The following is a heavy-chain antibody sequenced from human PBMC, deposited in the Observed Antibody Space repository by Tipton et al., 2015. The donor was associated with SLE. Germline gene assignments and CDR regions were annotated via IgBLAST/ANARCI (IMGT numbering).Heavy chain of an antibody. V-gene: IGHV4-4*07. D-gene: IGHD3-16*01. J-gene: IGHJ4*02. CDR3: ARMEGMITYGGIAGL. CDR1: GGSISGYY. Sequence: TLSLTCTVSGGSISGYYWSWIRQPAGRGLEWIGRIYSSGSTIYNPSLKSRVTISIDTSKSHFSLKLTSVTAADTAVYYCARMEGMITYGGIAGLWGQGTVVTVSS. CDR2: IYSSGST.